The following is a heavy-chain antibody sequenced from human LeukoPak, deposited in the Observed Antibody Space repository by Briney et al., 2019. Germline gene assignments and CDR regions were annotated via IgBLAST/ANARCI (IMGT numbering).Heavy chain of an antibody. V-gene: IGHV1-2*02. CDR3: ARWHYYDARGYYPRGYFDY. Sequence: ASVKVSCKASGYPFIGQYLHWVRRAPGQGLEWMGWINPNNGDTDYAQKFQGRVTMTRDTSISTAYMELSRLTSDDTAEYYCARWHYYDARGYYPRGYFDYWGQGTLVTVSS. J-gene: IGHJ4*02. CDR1: GYPFIGQY. CDR2: INPNNGDT. D-gene: IGHD3-22*01.